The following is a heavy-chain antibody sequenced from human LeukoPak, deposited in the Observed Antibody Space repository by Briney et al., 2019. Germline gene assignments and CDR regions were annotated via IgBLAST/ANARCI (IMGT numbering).Heavy chain of an antibody. J-gene: IGHJ4*02. V-gene: IGHV4-59*11. D-gene: IGHD5-18*01. CDR1: GGSISPHY. CDR3: ARFGYSYGLDY. CDR2: IHYTGST. Sequence: PSETLSLTCSVSGGSISPHYWSWIRQPPGKGLEWIGLIHYTGSTYYNPSLKSRLTISVDPSKNHFSLKLSSVTAADTAVYYCARFGYSYGLDYWGQGTLVTVSS.